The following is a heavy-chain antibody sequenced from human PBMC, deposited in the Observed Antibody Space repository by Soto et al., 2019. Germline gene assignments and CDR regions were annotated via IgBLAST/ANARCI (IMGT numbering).Heavy chain of an antibody. J-gene: IGHJ3*02. D-gene: IGHD4-17*01. Sequence: QVRLVESGGGVVQPGGSLRLSCVASGFSFSNYALHWVRQAPGKGLEWVAYIWYDGKNEHYADSVEGRFTISRDNSRNTLYLQMNSLRAEDTALYHCVRDSTVTTLHAFDIWGQGAMVTVSS. CDR3: VRDSTVTTLHAFDI. CDR2: IWYDGKNE. CDR1: GFSFSNYA. V-gene: IGHV3-33*01.